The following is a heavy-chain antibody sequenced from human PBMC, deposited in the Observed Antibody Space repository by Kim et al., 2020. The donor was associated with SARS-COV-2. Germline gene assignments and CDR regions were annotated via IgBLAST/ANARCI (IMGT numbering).Heavy chain of an antibody. CDR3: ARDNKDYYGSGRRSAPPGMDV. J-gene: IGHJ6*02. CDR2: ISYDGSNK. D-gene: IGHD3-10*01. CDR1: GFTFSSYA. Sequence: GGSLRLSCAASGFTFSSYAMHWVRQAPGKGLEWVAVISYDGSNKYYADSVKGRFTISRDNSKNTLYLQMNSLRAEDTAVYYCARDNKDYYGSGRRSAPPGMDVWGQGTTVTVSS. V-gene: IGHV3-30*04.